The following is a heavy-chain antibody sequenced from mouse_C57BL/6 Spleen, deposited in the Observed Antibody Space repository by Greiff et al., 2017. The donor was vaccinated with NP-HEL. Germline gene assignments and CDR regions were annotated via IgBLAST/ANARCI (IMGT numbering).Heavy chain of an antibody. D-gene: IGHD2-5*01. CDR1: GFTFSSYA. J-gene: IGHJ3*01. Sequence: EVKLMESGGGLVKPGGSLKLSCAASGFTFSSYAMSWVRQTPEKRLEWVATISDGGSYTYYPDNVKGRFTISRDNAKNNLYLQMSHLKSEDTAMYYCASPYYSNFAYWGQGTLVTVSA. CDR3: ASPYYSNFAY. V-gene: IGHV5-4*03. CDR2: ISDGGSYT.